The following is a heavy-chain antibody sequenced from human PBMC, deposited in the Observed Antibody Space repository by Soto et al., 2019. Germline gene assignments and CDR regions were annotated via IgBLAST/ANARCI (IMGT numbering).Heavy chain of an antibody. CDR3: ARLSRPNYYDTSGFFKDNWFDP. CDR2: IIPIVETP. J-gene: IGHJ5*02. CDR1: GGTFNSYD. D-gene: IGHD3-22*01. V-gene: IGHV1-69*01. Sequence: QVQLVQSGVELKKPGSSMRVSCKASGGTFNSYDINWVRQAPGQGLGWMGGIIPIVETPKYAQKFQGRVTITADESTNTVYMELSSLRSEDTAMYYCARLSRPNYYDTSGFFKDNWFDPWGQGTLVTVSS.